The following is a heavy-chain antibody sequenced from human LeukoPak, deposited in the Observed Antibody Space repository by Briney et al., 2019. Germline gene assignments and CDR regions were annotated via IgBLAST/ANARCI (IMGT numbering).Heavy chain of an antibody. Sequence: SQTLSLTCAVSGDSISSGGYSWSWIRQPPGTGLEWIGYIYHGGSAYYDPSLKSRVNISVDKSKNQFSLELSSVTAADTAVYYCARYFSGGQFKWFDPWGQGTLVTVSS. D-gene: IGHD1-26*01. CDR3: ARYFSGGQFKWFDP. V-gene: IGHV4-30-2*01. J-gene: IGHJ5*02. CDR2: IYHGGSA. CDR1: GDSISSGGYS.